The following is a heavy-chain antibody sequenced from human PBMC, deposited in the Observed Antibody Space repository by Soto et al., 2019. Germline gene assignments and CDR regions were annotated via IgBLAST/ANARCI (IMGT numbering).Heavy chain of an antibody. Sequence: WGSLGLSCAAPGFTFSTYAMSWVRPAPRKGLDWVSAISGSGGTTYYADSVKGRITISRDNSKNTLYLQMNSLRAEDTAVNYCAKAPRFSGYDSYYFDYWGQGTLVTVSS. V-gene: IGHV3-23*01. J-gene: IGHJ4*02. D-gene: IGHD5-12*01. CDR1: GFTFSTYA. CDR2: ISGSGGTT. CDR3: AKAPRFSGYDSYYFDY.